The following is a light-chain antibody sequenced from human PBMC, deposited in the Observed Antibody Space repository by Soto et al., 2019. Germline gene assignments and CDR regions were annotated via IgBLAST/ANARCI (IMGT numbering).Light chain of an antibody. J-gene: IGLJ1*01. CDR2: EVT. Sequence: QSVLTQPPSASGSLGQSVTISCTGTSSDVGAYNYVSWYQQPPGKAPKLMIYEVTRRPSGVPDRFSGSKSGNTASLNVSGLQAEDEADYYCCSYADNTDYVFGTGTKVTVL. CDR3: CSYADNTDYV. CDR1: SSDVGAYNY. V-gene: IGLV2-8*01.